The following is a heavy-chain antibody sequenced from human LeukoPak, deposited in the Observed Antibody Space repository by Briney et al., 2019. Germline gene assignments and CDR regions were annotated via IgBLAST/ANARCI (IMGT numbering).Heavy chain of an antibody. J-gene: IGHJ4*02. CDR3: AKSDAPPYCGGDCYLDY. CDR1: GFTFSSYA. V-gene: IGHV3-23*01. CDR2: ISGSGGST. D-gene: IGHD2-21*02. Sequence: GGSLRLSCAASGFTFSSYAMSWVRQAPGKGPEWVSAISGSGGSTYYADSVKGRFTISRDNSKNTLYLQMNSLRAEDTAVYYCAKSDAPPYCGGDCYLDYWGQGTLVTVSS.